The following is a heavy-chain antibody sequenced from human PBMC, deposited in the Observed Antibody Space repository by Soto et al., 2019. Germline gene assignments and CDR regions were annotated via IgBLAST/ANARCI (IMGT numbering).Heavy chain of an antibody. Sequence: QMQLQESGSGLVKPSQTLSLTCAVSGGSISSGAYTWSWIRQSPGKGLECIGYIYHSGTTYYNPSLKSRVTISVATSKNQLALALNAVTAADTSLYSSARWGVDTAVRRLGYFDILGQGTPVTVSS. J-gene: IGHJ4*02. V-gene: IGHV4-30-2*06. CDR3: ARWGVDTAVRRLGYFDI. D-gene: IGHD5-18*01. CDR1: GGSISSGAYT. CDR2: IYHSGTT.